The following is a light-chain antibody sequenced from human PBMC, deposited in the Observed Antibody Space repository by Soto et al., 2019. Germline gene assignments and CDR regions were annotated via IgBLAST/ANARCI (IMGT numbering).Light chain of an antibody. V-gene: IGKV1-17*01. J-gene: IGKJ1*01. Sequence: DIHMTQSTSSLSASVGDRVTITCRESQDIRSELGWYQQKPGKAPKRLIYDASILQGGVPSRLSGSGSGTEFTLTISSLQPEDFATYSCLQHYSYPWTFGQGTKVEVK. CDR1: QDIRSE. CDR2: DAS. CDR3: LQHYSYPWT.